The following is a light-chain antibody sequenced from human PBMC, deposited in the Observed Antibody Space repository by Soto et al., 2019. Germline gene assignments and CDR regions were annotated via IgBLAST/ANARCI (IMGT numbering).Light chain of an antibody. CDR2: AAS. CDR1: QSISNF. Sequence: DIQMTQSPSSLSASVGDRVTITCRASQSISNFLNWYQQKPGKAPKLLIFAASSLQSGVPARFSGSGSGTEFILTISSLQPEDFATYYCQQSHSTPLTFGGGTKVEIK. J-gene: IGKJ4*01. CDR3: QQSHSTPLT. V-gene: IGKV1-39*01.